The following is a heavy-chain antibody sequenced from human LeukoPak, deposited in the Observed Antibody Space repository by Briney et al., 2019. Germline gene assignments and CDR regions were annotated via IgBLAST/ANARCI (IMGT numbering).Heavy chain of an antibody. D-gene: IGHD6-19*01. V-gene: IGHV1-2*02. CDR1: GYTFTGYY. CDR2: INPNSGGT. J-gene: IGHJ4*02. Sequence: GASVKVSCKASGYTFTGYYMHWVRQAPGQGLEWMGWINPNSGGTSYAQKFQGRVTMTRDTSISTAYMELSRLRSDGTAVYYCATAASSGFKATVDYFDYWGQGTLVTVSS. CDR3: ATAASSGFKATVDYFDY.